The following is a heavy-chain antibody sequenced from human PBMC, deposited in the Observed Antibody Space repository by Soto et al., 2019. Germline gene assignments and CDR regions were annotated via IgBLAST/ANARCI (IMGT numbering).Heavy chain of an antibody. CDR1: GYTFTSYA. CDR3: ARGRIIVRRDIVPSGNSWFDP. J-gene: IGHJ5*02. CDR2: INAGNGNT. D-gene: IGHD2-15*01. Sequence: ASVKVSCKASGYTFTSYAMHWVRQAPGQRLEWMGWINAGNGNTKYSQKFQGRVTIARDTSASTAYMELSSLRSEDTAVYYCARGRIIVRRDIVPSGNSWFDPWGQGTLVTVSS. V-gene: IGHV1-3*01.